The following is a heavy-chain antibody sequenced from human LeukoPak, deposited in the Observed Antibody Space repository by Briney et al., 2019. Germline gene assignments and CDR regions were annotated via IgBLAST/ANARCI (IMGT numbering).Heavy chain of an antibody. V-gene: IGHV1-18*03. J-gene: IGHJ4*02. CDR2: ISAYNGNT. CDR3: ARDIHEHLGYGCSTSWYNFDY. D-gene: IGHD2-2*02. CDR1: GYTFTTYG. Sequence: GASVKVSCKASGYTFTTYGISWVRQAPGQGLEWMGWISAYNGNTDYAQKLQGRVTMATDTSTNTAYMELRSLRSDDMAVYYCARDIHEHLGYGCSTSWYNFDYWGQGTLVTVSS.